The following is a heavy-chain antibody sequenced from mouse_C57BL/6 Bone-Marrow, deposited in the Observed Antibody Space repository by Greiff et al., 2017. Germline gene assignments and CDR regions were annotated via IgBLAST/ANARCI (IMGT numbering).Heavy chain of an antibody. CDR3: ARGYYGSSADY. CDR1: GFTFSDFY. V-gene: IGHV7-1*01. D-gene: IGHD1-1*01. Sequence: EVQLVESGGGLVQSGRSLRLSCATSGFTFSDFYMEWVRQAPGKGLEWIAASRNKANDYTTEYSASVKGRFIVSRDTSQSILYLQMNALRAEDTAIYDCARGYYGSSADYWGQGTTLTVSS. CDR2: SRNKANDYTT. J-gene: IGHJ2*01.